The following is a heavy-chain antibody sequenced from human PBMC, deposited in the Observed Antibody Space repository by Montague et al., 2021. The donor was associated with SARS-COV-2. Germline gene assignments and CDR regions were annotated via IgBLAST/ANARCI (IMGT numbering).Heavy chain of an antibody. J-gene: IGHJ4*02. V-gene: IGHV2-70*01. D-gene: IGHD6-19*01. CDR3: AREYSSGVYFDY. CDR2: IDWDDDK. Sequence: PVLVKPTQTLTLTCTFSGFSLSTSGMCVSWIRQPPGKALEWLAHIDWDDDKYYSTSLKTRLTISKDTSKNQVVLTMTNMDPVDTATYYCAREYSSGVYFDYWGQGTLVTVSS. CDR1: GFSLSTSGMC.